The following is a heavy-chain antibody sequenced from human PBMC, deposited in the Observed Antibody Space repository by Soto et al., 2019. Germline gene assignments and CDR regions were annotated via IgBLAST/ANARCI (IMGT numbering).Heavy chain of an antibody. Sequence: ASVKVSCKASGYTFTSYGISWVRQAPGQGLEWMEWISAYNGNTNYAQKLQGRVTMTTDTSTSTAYMELRSLRSDDTAVYYCARGGPSDYYYYYMDVWGKGTTVTVSS. CDR1: GYTFTSYG. D-gene: IGHD5-12*01. V-gene: IGHV1-18*01. CDR3: ARGGPSDYYYYYMDV. CDR2: ISAYNGNT. J-gene: IGHJ6*03.